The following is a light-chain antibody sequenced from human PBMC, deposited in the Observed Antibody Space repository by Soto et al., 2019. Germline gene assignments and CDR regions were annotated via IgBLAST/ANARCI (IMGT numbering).Light chain of an antibody. CDR2: GAS. CDR1: QSVRSN. J-gene: IGKJ1*01. Sequence: EVVMTQSPATLSVSPGERGTLSCRASQSVRSNLAWYQQKHGQAPSXLIYGASSRATGIPDRFSGSGSGTDLTLTISRLEPEDVEVYYCQQYGSSRRTFGQGTKVDIK. CDR3: QQYGSSRRT. V-gene: IGKV3-20*01.